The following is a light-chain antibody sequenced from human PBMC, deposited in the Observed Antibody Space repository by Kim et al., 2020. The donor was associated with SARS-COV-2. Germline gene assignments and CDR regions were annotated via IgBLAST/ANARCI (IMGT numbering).Light chain of an antibody. CDR2: AAS. CDR3: QQSDVTPYT. Sequence: ISSYLNWYQQKPGKAPKLLIYAASRLQSGVPSRFSGSGSGTDFTLTISSLQSEDFATYYCQQSDVTPYTFGQGTKVDIK. J-gene: IGKJ2*01. V-gene: IGKV1-39*01. CDR1: ISSY.